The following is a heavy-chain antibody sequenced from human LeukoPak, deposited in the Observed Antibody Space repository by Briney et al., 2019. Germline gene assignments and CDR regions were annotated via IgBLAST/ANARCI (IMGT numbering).Heavy chain of an antibody. V-gene: IGHV4-38-2*01. CDR1: GFTFSSYS. D-gene: IGHD6-19*01. CDR2: IYHSGST. J-gene: IGHJ4*02. CDR3: ARVNPDLADSSGWSLVGLYYFDY. Sequence: PGGSLRLSCAASGFTFSSYSMNWVRQAPGKGLEWIGSIYHSGSTYYNPPLKSRVTISVDTSKNQFSVKLSSVTAADTAVYYCARVNPDLADSSGWSLVGLYYFDYWGQGTLVTVSS.